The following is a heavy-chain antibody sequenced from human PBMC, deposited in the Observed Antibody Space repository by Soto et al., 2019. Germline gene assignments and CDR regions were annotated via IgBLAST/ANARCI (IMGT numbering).Heavy chain of an antibody. CDR1: GFTFSSYS. CDR2: ISSSSSTI. V-gene: IGHV3-48*01. J-gene: IGHJ4*02. CDR3: AASTVTTSWDY. Sequence: GGSLRLSCAASGFTFSSYSMNWVRQAPGKGLEWVSYISSSSSTIYYADSVKGRFTISRDNAKNSLYLQMNSLRAEDTAVYYCAASTVTTSWDYWGQGTLVTVSS. D-gene: IGHD4-4*01.